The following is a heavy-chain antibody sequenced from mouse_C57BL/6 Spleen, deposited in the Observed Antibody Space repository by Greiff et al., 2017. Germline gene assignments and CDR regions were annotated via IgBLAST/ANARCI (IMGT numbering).Heavy chain of an antibody. CDR2: IYPSDSET. Sequence: QVHVKQPGAELVRPGSSVKLSCKASGYTFTSYWMDWVKQRPGQGLEWIGNIYPSDSETHYNQKFKDKATLTVDKSSSTAYMQLSSLTSEDSAVYYCARGVNWDGGFAYWGQGTLVTVSA. V-gene: IGHV1-61*01. D-gene: IGHD4-1*01. CDR1: GYTFTSYW. J-gene: IGHJ3*01. CDR3: ARGVNWDGGFAY.